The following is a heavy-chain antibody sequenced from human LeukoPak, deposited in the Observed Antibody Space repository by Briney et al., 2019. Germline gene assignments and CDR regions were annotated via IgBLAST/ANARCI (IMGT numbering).Heavy chain of an antibody. CDR1: GFIFSSCG. CDR2: ISYDGSNK. V-gene: IGHV3-30*19. J-gene: IGHJ5*02. Sequence: PGRSLRLSCAASGFIFSSCGMHWVRQAPRKGLEWVAVISYDGSNKYYADSVKGRFTISRDNSKNTLYLQMNSLRPEDTAMYYCARDWDAWGQGTLVTVS. CDR3: ARDWDA.